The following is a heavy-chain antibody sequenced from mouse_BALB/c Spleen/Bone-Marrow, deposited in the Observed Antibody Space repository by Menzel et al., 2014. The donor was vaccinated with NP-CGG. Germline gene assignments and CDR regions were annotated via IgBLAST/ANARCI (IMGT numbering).Heavy chain of an antibody. Sequence: QVQLQQSGPDLVAPSRSLSLTCTVSGFSLTSYGLHWVRQPPGKGLEWLGVIWSDGSTTYNSALKSRLSISKDNSKRQVLLKMNSLQTDDTAMYYCARSGTDYAMDYWGQGTSVTVSS. CDR3: ARSGTDYAMDY. CDR1: GFSLTSYG. CDR2: IWSDGST. J-gene: IGHJ4*01. V-gene: IGHV2-6-2*01. D-gene: IGHD4-1*01.